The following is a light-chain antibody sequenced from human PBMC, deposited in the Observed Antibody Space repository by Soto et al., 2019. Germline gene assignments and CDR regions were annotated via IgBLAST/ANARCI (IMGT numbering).Light chain of an antibody. CDR2: EVY. V-gene: IGLV2-8*01. CDR1: SSDVGGYNY. CDR3: SSYLGTNSYV. J-gene: IGLJ1*01. Sequence: QSALTQPPSASGSPGQSVTISCTGTSSDVGGYNYVSWYQHHPGKAPKLIIYEVYKRPSGVPDRFSGSKSGNTAALNVSWLHDEDEAYYYCSSYLGTNSYVFGTGTK.